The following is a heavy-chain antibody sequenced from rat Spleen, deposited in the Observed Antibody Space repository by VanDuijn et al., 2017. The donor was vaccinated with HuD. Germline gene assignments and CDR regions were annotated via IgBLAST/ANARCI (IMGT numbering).Heavy chain of an antibody. Sequence: QVQLKESGPGLMQPSETLSLTCTVSGFSLTSNGVGWVRQPLGKGLVWMGTIWAGGSTNYNSAVQSRLSISRDTSKSQVFLKMNSLQPEDTGTYYCARHPRSYGGYSGPPFDYWGQGVMVTVSS. J-gene: IGHJ2*01. CDR1: GFSLTSNG. D-gene: IGHD1-11*01. V-gene: IGHV2-72*01. CDR2: IWAGGST. CDR3: ARHPRSYGGYSGPPFDY.